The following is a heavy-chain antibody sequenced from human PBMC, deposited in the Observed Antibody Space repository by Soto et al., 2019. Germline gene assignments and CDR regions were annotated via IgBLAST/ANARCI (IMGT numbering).Heavy chain of an antibody. CDR2: IYHIGTT. Sequence: SETLSLTCTVSGDAVNSGSYYWTWIRQAPGKGLEWLGYIYHIGTTRYNPSLKSRATISLDTSKSQFSLRLTSVTAADTAVYFCARESIVGATRFDPWGHGTLVPSTQ. CDR1: GDAVNSGSYY. J-gene: IGHJ5*02. D-gene: IGHD1-26*01. V-gene: IGHV4-61*01. CDR3: ARESIVGATRFDP.